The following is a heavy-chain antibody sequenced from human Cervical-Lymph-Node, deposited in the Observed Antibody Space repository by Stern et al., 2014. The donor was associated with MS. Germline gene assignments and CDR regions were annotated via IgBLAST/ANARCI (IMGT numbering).Heavy chain of an antibody. J-gene: IGHJ6*02. Sequence: VQLVESGAEVKKPAASVKVSCKASGYTFTVYYIHWVRQAPGQGIERKGRINPNSGGTNYAQKFQGRVPMTRDKSISTAYMELSRLRSDVTAVYYCARDPDDGSLDVWGQGTTVTVSS. V-gene: IGHV1-2*06. D-gene: IGHD3-10*01. CDR1: GYTFTVYY. CDR3: ARDPDDGSLDV. CDR2: INPNSGGT.